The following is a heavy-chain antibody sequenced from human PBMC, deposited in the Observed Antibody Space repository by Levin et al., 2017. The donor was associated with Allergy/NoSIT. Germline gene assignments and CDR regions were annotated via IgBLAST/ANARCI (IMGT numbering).Heavy chain of an antibody. Sequence: GESLKISCAASGFTFSSYAMHWVRQAPGKGLEWVAVISYDGSNKYYADSVKGRFTISRDNSKNTLYLQMNSLRAEDTAVYYCARDHCSSTSCYISTLAGYYFDYWGQGTLVTVSS. CDR1: GFTFSSYA. CDR3: ARDHCSSTSCYISTLAGYYFDY. V-gene: IGHV3-30*04. D-gene: IGHD2-2*02. J-gene: IGHJ4*02. CDR2: ISYDGSNK.